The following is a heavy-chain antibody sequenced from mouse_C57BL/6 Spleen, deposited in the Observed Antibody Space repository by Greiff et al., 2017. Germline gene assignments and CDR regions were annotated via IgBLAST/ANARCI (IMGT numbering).Heavy chain of an antibody. Sequence: VQLQQPGAELVRPGTSVKLSCKASGYTFTSYWMHWVKQRPGQGLEWIGVIDPSDSYTNYNQKFKGKATLTVDTSSSTAYMQLSSLTSEDSAVYYCARGGGFTVYFDYWGQGTTLTVSS. V-gene: IGHV1-59*01. CDR2: IDPSDSYT. CDR3: ARGGGFTVYFDY. CDR1: GYTFTSYW. J-gene: IGHJ2*01. D-gene: IGHD1-1*01.